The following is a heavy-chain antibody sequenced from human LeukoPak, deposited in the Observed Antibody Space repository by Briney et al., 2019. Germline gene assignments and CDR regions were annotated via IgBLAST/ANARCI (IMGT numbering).Heavy chain of an antibody. D-gene: IGHD1-26*01. J-gene: IGHJ4*02. Sequence: GGSLRLSCAASGFTFSDYYMSWVRQAPGKGLEWVSSISSSSSYIYYADSVKGRFTISRDNSKNTLYLQMNSLRAEDTAVYYCARDRPGATIDYWGQGTLVTVSS. V-gene: IGHV3-11*06. CDR3: ARDRPGATIDY. CDR2: ISSSSSYI. CDR1: GFTFSDYY.